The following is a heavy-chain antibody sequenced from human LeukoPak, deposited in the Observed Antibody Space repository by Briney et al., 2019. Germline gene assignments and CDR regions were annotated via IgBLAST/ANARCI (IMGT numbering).Heavy chain of an antibody. V-gene: IGHV4-59*08. D-gene: IGHD6-6*01. J-gene: IGHJ4*02. CDR2: IYYSGST. Sequence: SETLSLTCTVSGGSISSYYWSWIRQPPGKGLKWIGYIYYSGSTNYNPSLKSRVIISVDTSKNQFSLKLSSVTAADTAVYYCARGIAARPDYWGQGTLVTVSS. CDR3: ARGIAARPDY. CDR1: GGSISSYY.